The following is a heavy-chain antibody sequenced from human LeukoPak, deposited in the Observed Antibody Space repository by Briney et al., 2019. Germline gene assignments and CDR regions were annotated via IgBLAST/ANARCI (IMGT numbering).Heavy chain of an antibody. CDR2: IYSGGST. Sequence: GGSLRLSCAASGFTFSSYWMHWVRQAPGKGLEWVSVIYSGGSTYYADSVKGRFTISRDNSKNTLYLQMNSLRAEDTAVYYCARGLHYVHPSFDYWGQGTLVTVSS. J-gene: IGHJ4*02. CDR3: ARGLHYVHPSFDY. D-gene: IGHD3-16*01. V-gene: IGHV3-53*01. CDR1: GFTFSSYW.